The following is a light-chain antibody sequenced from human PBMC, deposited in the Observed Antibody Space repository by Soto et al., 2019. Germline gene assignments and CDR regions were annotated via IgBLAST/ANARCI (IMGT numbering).Light chain of an antibody. CDR2: EGS. J-gene: IGLJ1*01. CDR3: CSYAGGSTRPYV. Sequence: QSALTQPASVSGSPGQSITISCTGTSSDVGSYNLVSWYQQHPGKAPKLMIYEGSKRPSGVSNRFSGSKSGNTASLTISGLQAEDEADYYCCSYAGGSTRPYVFGTGTKVTVL. CDR1: SSDVGSYNL. V-gene: IGLV2-23*01.